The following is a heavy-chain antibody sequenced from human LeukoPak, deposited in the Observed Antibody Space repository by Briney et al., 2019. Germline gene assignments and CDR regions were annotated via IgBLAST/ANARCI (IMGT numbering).Heavy chain of an antibody. J-gene: IGHJ4*02. Sequence: ASVKVSCKASGYTFTSYYMHWVRQAPGQGLEWMGIINPSGGSTSYAQKFQGRVTMTRDTSTSTVYMELSSLRSEDTAVYYCARSYDSSGYRGSAFDYWGQGTLVTVFS. V-gene: IGHV1-46*01. CDR3: ARSYDSSGYRGSAFDY. D-gene: IGHD3-22*01. CDR1: GYTFTSYY. CDR2: INPSGGST.